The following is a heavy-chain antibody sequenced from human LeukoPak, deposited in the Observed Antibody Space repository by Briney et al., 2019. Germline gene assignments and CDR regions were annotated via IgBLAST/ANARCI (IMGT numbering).Heavy chain of an antibody. V-gene: IGHV4-59*01. Sequence: SETLSLTCTVSGGSNSSYYWSWIRQHPGKGLEWIGYIYYSGSTNYNPSLKSRVTISVDTSKNQFSLELSSVTAADTAVYYCARDRRAYDFWSGYYQDWGQGTLVTVSS. CDR3: ARDRRAYDFWSGYYQD. CDR2: IYYSGST. D-gene: IGHD3-3*01. CDR1: GGSNSSYY. J-gene: IGHJ4*02.